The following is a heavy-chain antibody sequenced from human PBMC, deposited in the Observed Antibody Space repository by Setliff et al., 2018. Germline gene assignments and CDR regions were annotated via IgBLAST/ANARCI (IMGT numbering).Heavy chain of an antibody. Sequence: SETLSLTCSVSGGSVSSDYWSWIRQPPGKGLEWIGHMYTSGGTNYNPSLKSRVTISVDTSKDQFSLKLSSVTAADTAVYYCGRAISGWYSAHYYYMDVWGKGTTVTVSS. V-gene: IGHV4-4*08. J-gene: IGHJ6*03. CDR2: MYTSGGT. D-gene: IGHD6-19*01. CDR3: GRAISGWYSAHYYYMDV. CDR1: GGSVSSDY.